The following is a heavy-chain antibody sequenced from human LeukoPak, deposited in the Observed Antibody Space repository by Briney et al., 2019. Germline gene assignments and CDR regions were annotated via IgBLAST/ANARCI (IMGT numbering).Heavy chain of an antibody. CDR1: GFTFSSYG. CDR2: ISYDGSNK. Sequence: GGSLRLSCAASGFTFSSYGMHWVRQAPGKGLEWVAVISYDGSNKYYADSAKGRFTISRDNSKNTLYLQMNSLRAGDTAVYYCARDLEDLADYWGQGTLVTVSS. V-gene: IGHV3-30*19. CDR3: ARDLEDLADY. J-gene: IGHJ4*02. D-gene: IGHD2-15*01.